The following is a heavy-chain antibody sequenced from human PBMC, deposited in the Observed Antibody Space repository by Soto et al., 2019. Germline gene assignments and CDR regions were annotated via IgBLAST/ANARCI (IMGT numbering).Heavy chain of an antibody. Sequence: GASVKLSCPASGYTFTSSDVYWVRQATGQGLELMGWMNPNTGNTGYAQKFQGRVTMTRNTSISTAYMELSSLRSEDTAVYYCARGSILCSGCSCYSDCFAFWGQGT. CDR3: ARGSILCSGCSCYSDCFAF. CDR1: GYTFTSSD. V-gene: IGHV1-8*01. J-gene: IGHJ4*02. D-gene: IGHD2-15*01. CDR2: MNPNTGNT.